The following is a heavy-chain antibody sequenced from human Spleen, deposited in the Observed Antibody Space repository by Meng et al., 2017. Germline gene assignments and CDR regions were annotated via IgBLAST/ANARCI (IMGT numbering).Heavy chain of an antibody. Sequence: SVKVSCKASGGIFSSYVIGWVRQAPGQGLEWMGGINAVFGTTNYAQKFQGRVTITTDESTSTVYMGLTRLTSEDTAVYYCARQARYKDFYDDWSGPIAYGGRDALVHVSS. CDR1: GGIFSSYV. D-gene: IGHD3-3*01. CDR2: INAVFGTT. V-gene: IGHV1-69*05. CDR3: ARQARYKDFYDDWSGPIAY. J-gene: IGHJ2*01.